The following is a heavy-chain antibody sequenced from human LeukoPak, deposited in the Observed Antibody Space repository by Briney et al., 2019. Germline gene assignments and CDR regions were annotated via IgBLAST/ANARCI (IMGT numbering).Heavy chain of an antibody. V-gene: IGHV1-69*06. Sequence: GGSLRLSCAASGFTFSSYAISWVRQAPGQGLEWMGGIIPIFGTANYAQKFQGRVTITADKSTSTAYMELSSLRSEDTAVYYCARQTQLWFSVAFDIWGQGTMVTVSS. D-gene: IGHD5-18*01. CDR1: GFTFSSYA. CDR2: IIPIFGTA. CDR3: ARQTQLWFSVAFDI. J-gene: IGHJ3*02.